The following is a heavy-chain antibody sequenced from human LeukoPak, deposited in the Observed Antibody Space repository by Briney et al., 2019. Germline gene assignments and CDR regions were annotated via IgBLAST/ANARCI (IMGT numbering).Heavy chain of an antibody. V-gene: IGHV3-11*01. D-gene: IGHD3-10*01. CDR1: GFTFSDYY. J-gene: IGHJ4*02. CDR2: ISTSGSTK. Sequence: GGSLRLSCAASGFTFSDYYMNWIRQAPGKGLEWVSYISTSGSTKYYADSVKGRFTMSRDNAKSSLYLQMNSLRAEGTAVYYCARNMVRGVIFPLGYWGQGILVTVSS. CDR3: ARNMVRGVIFPLGY.